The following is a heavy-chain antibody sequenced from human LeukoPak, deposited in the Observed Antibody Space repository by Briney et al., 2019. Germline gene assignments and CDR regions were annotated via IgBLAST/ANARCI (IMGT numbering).Heavy chain of an antibody. Sequence: PSETLSLTCTVSGGSISSGSYYWSWIRQPAGKGLEWIGRIHSRGSTNYNPSLKSRVTISIDTSQNQFSLKLSSVTAADTAVYYCARVVIWFGELLGPMDVWGKGTTVTVSS. CDR1: GGSISSGSYY. D-gene: IGHD3-10*01. CDR2: IHSRGST. V-gene: IGHV4-61*02. CDR3: ARVVIWFGELLGPMDV. J-gene: IGHJ6*03.